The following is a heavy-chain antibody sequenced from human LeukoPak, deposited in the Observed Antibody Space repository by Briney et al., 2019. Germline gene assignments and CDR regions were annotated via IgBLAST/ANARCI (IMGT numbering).Heavy chain of an antibody. CDR3: AKASWVSSTDAVR. CDR1: GFSFSSFA. J-gene: IGHJ4*02. V-gene: IGHV3-23*01. Sequence: GGSLRLSCAASGFSFSSFAMSWVRQGPARGLEWVSSIRSNGETFYADSVKGRFTLSSDRSRNMVHLQLNNLRVEDTAIYYCAKASWVSSTDAVRWGRETLVTVSS. CDR2: IRSNGET. D-gene: IGHD6-13*01.